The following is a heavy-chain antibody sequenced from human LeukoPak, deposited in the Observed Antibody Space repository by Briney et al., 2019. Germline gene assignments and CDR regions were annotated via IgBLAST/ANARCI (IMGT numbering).Heavy chain of an antibody. CDR2: MNPNSGNT. J-gene: IGHJ4*02. D-gene: IGHD6-13*01. Sequence: ASVKVSCKASGYTFTSYDINWVRQATGQGLEWMGWMNPNSGNTGYAQKFQGRVTMTRNTSISTAYMELSSLRSEDTAVYYCAGARAAAGIDFDYWGQGTLVTVSS. V-gene: IGHV1-8*01. CDR1: GYTFTSYD. CDR3: AGARAAAGIDFDY.